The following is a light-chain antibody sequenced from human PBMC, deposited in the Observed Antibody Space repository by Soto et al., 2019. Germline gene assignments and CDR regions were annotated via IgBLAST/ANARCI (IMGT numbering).Light chain of an antibody. V-gene: IGLV2-14*01. CDR3: SSYTSSSTLAV. J-gene: IGLJ1*01. CDR2: GVS. CDR1: SSDVGGYNY. Sequence: SALTQPASVSGSPGQSITISCTGTSSDVGGYNYVSWYQQHPGKAPKLMIYGVSNRPSGVSNRFSGSKSGNTASLTISGLQAEDEADYYCSSYTSSSTLAVFGTGTKVTV.